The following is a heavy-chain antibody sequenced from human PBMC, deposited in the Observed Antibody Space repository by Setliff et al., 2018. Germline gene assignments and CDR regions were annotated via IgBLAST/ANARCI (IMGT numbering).Heavy chain of an antibody. CDR3: ARYDSSGYHYYYGMDV. V-gene: IGHV5-51*01. Sequence: GESLKISCKGFGYSFTSYWIGWVRQMPGKGLEWMGIIYPGDSDARYSPSFQGQVTISADKSISTAYLQWSSLKASDTAMYYCARYDSSGYHYYYGMDVWGQGTTGTSP. J-gene: IGHJ6*02. CDR2: IYPGDSDA. CDR1: GYSFTSYW. D-gene: IGHD3-22*01.